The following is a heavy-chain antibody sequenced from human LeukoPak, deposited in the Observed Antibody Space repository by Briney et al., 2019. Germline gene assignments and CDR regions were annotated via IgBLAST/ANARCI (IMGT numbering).Heavy chain of an antibody. CDR2: INWNGGFS. V-gene: IGHV3-20*04. CDR1: GFTFDDYA. CDR3: ARQTGYSSGWFVQ. J-gene: IGHJ5*02. D-gene: IGHD6-19*01. Sequence: GGSLRLSCAASGFTFDDYAMSWVRQVPGKGLEWVSSINWNGGFSTYADSVKGRFTISRDNGKKSLYLQMSSLRAEDTALYYCARQTGYSSGWFVQWGQGTLVTVSS.